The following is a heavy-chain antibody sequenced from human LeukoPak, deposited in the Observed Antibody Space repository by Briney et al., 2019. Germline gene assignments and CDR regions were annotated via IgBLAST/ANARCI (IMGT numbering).Heavy chain of an antibody. J-gene: IGHJ4*02. CDR3: ASLVGYYDSRGYFDY. D-gene: IGHD3-22*01. Sequence: GGSLRLSCAASGFTFSSYAMHWVRQAPGKGLEWVAVISYDGSNKYYADSVKGRFTISRDNSKNTLYLQMNSLRAEDTAVYYCASLVGYYDSRGYFDYWGQGTLVTVSS. V-gene: IGHV3-30-3*01. CDR1: GFTFSSYA. CDR2: ISYDGSNK.